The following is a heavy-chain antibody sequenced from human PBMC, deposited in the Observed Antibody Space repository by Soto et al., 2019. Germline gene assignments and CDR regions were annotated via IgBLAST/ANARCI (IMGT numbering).Heavy chain of an antibody. CDR2: ISSSSSTI. CDR1: GFTFSSYS. CDR3: AREREQTGAKDAFDI. V-gene: IGHV3-48*02. D-gene: IGHD7-27*01. Sequence: GGSLRLSCAASGFTFSSYSMNWVRQAPGKGLEWVSYISSSSSTIYYADSVKGRFTISRDNAKNSLYLQMNSLRDEDTAVYYCAREREQTGAKDAFDIWGQGTMVTVSS. J-gene: IGHJ3*02.